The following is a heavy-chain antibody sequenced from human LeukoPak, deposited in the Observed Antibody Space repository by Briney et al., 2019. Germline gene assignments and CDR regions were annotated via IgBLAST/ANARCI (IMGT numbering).Heavy chain of an antibody. V-gene: IGHV3-21*01. Sequence: GGSLRLSCAASGFTFSSYSMNWVRQAPGKGLEWVSSISSSSSYIYYADSVKGRFTISRDNAKNSLYLQMNSLRAEDTAVYLCAREGDKLEATIFFLDFGGRETVDSVS. CDR1: GFTFSSYS. J-gene: IGHJ4*02. CDR2: ISSSSSYI. CDR3: AREGDKLEATIFFLDF. D-gene: IGHD1-26*01.